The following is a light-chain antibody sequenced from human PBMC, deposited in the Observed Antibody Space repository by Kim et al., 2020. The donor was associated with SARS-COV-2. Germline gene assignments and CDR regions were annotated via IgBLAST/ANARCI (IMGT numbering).Light chain of an antibody. J-gene: IGKJ1*01. CDR3: QQYSNYSPWT. Sequence: DIQMTQSPSTLSASVGDRVTITCRASHSISNLLAWYQQKPGKAPTLLIYDASSLQGGVPSRFSGSGSGTEFTHTISSLQPDDFATYYCQQYSNYSPWTFGQGTKVDIK. V-gene: IGKV1-5*01. CDR1: HSISNL. CDR2: DAS.